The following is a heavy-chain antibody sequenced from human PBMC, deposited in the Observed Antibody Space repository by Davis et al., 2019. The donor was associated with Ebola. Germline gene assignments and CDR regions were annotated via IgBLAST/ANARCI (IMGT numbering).Heavy chain of an antibody. V-gene: IGHV3-33*01. CDR3: ARDLGQLDQWGYYYYYGMDV. J-gene: IGHJ6*02. CDR2: IWYDGRNK. Sequence: PGGSLRLSCAASGFTFSSYGMHWVRQAPGKGLEWVAVIWYDGRNKYYADSVKGRFTISRDNSKNTLYLQMNSLRAEDTAVYYCARDLGQLDQWGYYYYYGMDVWGQGTTVTVSS. D-gene: IGHD6-6*01. CDR1: GFTFSSYG.